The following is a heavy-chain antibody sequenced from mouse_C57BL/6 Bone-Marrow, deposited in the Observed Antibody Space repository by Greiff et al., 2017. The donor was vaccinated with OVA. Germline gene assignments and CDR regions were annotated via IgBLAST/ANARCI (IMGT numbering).Heavy chain of an antibody. CDR1: GYTFTSYW. V-gene: IGHV1-64*01. CDR2: IHPNSGST. CDR3: SRRRIVARYFDV. Sequence: QVQLKQPGAELVKPGASVKLSCKASGYTFTSYWMHWVKQRPGQGLEWIGMIHPNSGSTNYNEKFKSKATLTVDKSSSTAYMQLSSLTSEDSAVYYCSRRRIVARYFDVWGTGTTVTVSS. J-gene: IGHJ1*03. D-gene: IGHD1-1*01.